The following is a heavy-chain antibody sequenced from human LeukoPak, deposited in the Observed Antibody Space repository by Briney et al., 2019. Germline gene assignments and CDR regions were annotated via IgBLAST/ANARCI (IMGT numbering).Heavy chain of an antibody. CDR2: ISAYNGNT. D-gene: IGHD3-22*01. V-gene: IGHV1-18*01. J-gene: IGHJ4*02. CDR3: ARARYYYDSSGYYSAPFDY. CDR1: GYTFTSYG. Sequence: ASVKVSCKASGYTFTSYGISWVRQAPGQGLEWMGWISAYNGNTNYAQKLQGRVTMTTDTSTSTAYMELRSLRSDDTAVYYCARARYYYDSSGYYSAPFDYWGQGTLVTVSS.